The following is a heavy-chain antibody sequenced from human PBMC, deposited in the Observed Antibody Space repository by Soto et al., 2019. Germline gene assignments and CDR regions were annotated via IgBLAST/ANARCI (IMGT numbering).Heavy chain of an antibody. CDR2: ISGSGFKK. D-gene: IGHD1-26*01. J-gene: IGHJ5*02. CDR3: AKNQGVELVPLATVDWFDP. CDR1: GFIFENFG. Sequence: GGSLRLSCAASGFIFENFGMSWVRQAPGEGLEWISSISGSGFKKYYADSVKGRFTISRDNSKSTVYLELNNLSAEDTAVYHCAKNQGVELVPLATVDWFDPWGQGSVVTVSS. V-gene: IGHV3-23*01.